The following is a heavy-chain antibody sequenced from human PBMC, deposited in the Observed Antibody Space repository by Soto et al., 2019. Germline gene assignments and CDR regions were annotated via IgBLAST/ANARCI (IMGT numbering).Heavy chain of an antibody. Sequence: PGGSLRLSCAASRFTLSSYTMYWVRQAPGRGLEWVARIKTTSDGGTIHYAAPVKGRFTISRDDSKDTLFLQMNSLKIEDTALYYCIRDPYGSTWGQGTLVTVSS. V-gene: IGHV3-15*01. D-gene: IGHD3-10*01. CDR2: IKTTSDGGTI. J-gene: IGHJ5*02. CDR3: IRDPYGST. CDR1: RFTLSSYT.